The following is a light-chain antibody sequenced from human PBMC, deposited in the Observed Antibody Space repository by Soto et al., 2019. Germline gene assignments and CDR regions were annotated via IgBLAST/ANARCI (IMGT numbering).Light chain of an antibody. CDR3: QQYHSDPIT. Sequence: DVVMTQSLDSLAVSLGERATINCKSSQSVLSTSNNKNYLAWFQQKPGQPPKLVIYWASVRASRVPDRFSGSGSGTDFTLTISSLQAEDVAVYYCQQYHSDPITFGQGTRLEI. CDR1: QSVLSTSNNKNY. V-gene: IGKV4-1*01. J-gene: IGKJ5*01. CDR2: WAS.